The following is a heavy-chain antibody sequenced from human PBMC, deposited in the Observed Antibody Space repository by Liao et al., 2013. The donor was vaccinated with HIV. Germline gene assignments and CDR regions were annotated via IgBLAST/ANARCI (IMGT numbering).Heavy chain of an antibody. D-gene: IGHD3-22*01. CDR1: GGSITSYY. V-gene: IGHV4-4*07. CDR2: INASGNT. CDR3: AREFRYDSSGEAFDV. J-gene: IGHJ3*01. Sequence: QVQLQESGPGLIKPSETLSLTCSVSGGSITSYYWSWVRQSAGKGPEWIGRINASGNTNYNPSLKSRLIMSVDTSKSQFSLRLTSVTAADTALYYCAREFRYDSSGEAFDVWGHGTMVTVSS.